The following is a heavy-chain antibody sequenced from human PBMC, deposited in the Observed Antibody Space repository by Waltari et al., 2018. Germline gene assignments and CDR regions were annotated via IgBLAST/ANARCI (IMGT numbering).Heavy chain of an antibody. J-gene: IGHJ4*02. Sequence: EVQLLESGGGLVQPGGSLRLSCAASGFTFSSYAMRWVRQAPGQGLEGVSVIYCGGSKYYADSVKGRFTISRDNSKNTLYLQMNSLRAEDTAVYYCAKTSGLDYWGQGTLVTVSS. V-gene: IGHV3-23*03. CDR3: AKTSGLDY. CDR2: IYCGGSK. D-gene: IGHD2-2*01. CDR1: GFTFSSYA.